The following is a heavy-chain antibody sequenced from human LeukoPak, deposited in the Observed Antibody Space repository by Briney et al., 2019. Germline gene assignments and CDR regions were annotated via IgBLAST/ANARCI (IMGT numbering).Heavy chain of an antibody. V-gene: IGHV4-39*01. CDR3: ARGSGYKSRNWFDP. CDR1: GGSITSGTYY. CDR2: IYYSGTT. Sequence: SETLSLTCTVSGGSITSGTYYWGWIRQPPGKGLQWIGSIYYSGTTYDNPSLKSRVIISVDTSKNQFSLKLSSVTAADTAVYYCARGSGYKSRNWFDPWGQGTLVTVSS. J-gene: IGHJ5*02. D-gene: IGHD1-14*01.